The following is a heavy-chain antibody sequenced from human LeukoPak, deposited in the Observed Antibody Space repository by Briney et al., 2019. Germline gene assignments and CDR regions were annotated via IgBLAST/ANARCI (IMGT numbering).Heavy chain of an antibody. CDR2: FDPEDGEPEDGES. J-gene: IGHJ3*01. D-gene: IGHD2-21*01. CDR3: ARGIRAGAFDF. V-gene: IGHV1-24*01. Sequence: ASVKVSCKVSGYTLAELSMHWVRQAPGKGLEWMGGFDPEDGEPEDGESIDAQKFQGRVTMTEDTSTNTAYMGLSRLTSEDTAVYYCARGIRAGAFDFWGQGTMVTVSS. CDR1: GYTLAELS.